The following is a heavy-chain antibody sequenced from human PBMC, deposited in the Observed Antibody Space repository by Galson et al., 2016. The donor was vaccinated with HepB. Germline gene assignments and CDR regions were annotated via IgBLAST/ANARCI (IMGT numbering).Heavy chain of an antibody. CDR2: INGDGSVK. CDR1: GLTISDFW. V-gene: IGHV3-7*01. Sequence: SLRLSCAASGLTISDFWMDWVRQAPGMGLEWVANINGDGSVKYYVDSVRGRFTISRDNAKNSLYLQMNSLRVEDTGVYYCAREGTGDYFDWGQGTLVTVSS. D-gene: IGHD2-21*01. J-gene: IGHJ4*02. CDR3: AREGTGDYFD.